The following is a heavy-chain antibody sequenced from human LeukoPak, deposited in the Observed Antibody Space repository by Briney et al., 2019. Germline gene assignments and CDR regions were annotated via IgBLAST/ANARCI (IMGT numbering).Heavy chain of an antibody. V-gene: IGHV1-18*01. CDR3: ARDLVITFGGVIAYFDY. CDR2: ISAYNGNT. J-gene: IGHJ4*02. Sequence: ASVKVSCKASGYTFTSYGIRWVRQAAGQGLEWIGWISAYNGNTNYAQKLQGRVTMTTDTSTSTAYMELRRLRSDDTAVYYCARDLVITFGGVIAYFDYWGQGTLVTVSS. D-gene: IGHD3-16*02. CDR1: GYTFTSYG.